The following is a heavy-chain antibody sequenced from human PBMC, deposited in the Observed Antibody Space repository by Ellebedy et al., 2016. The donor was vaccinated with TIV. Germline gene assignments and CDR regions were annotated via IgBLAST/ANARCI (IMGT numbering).Heavy chain of an antibody. CDR3: ARGASGWYKNYYYYGMDV. Sequence: ASVKVSCKASGYTFNTYGISWVRQAPGQGLEWMGWISGYNGHTNYAQKFQGRVTMTTDTSTSTGYMELRSLRSDDTAVYYCARGASGWYKNYYYYGMDVWGQGTTVTVSS. J-gene: IGHJ6*02. CDR2: ISGYNGHT. V-gene: IGHV1-18*01. D-gene: IGHD6-19*01. CDR1: GYTFNTYG.